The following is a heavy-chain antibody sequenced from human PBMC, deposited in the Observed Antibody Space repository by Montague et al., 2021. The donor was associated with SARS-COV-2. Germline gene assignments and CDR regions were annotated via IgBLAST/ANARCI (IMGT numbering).Heavy chain of an antibody. J-gene: IGHJ4*02. Sequence: SLRLSCAASGFTFSSYAMSWVRQAPGKGLEWVSTITGSSGSTYYADSVKGRFTISRDNSKRTLYLQMNSLRAEDTAVYYCAKGGVWERRGLTTFDYWGQGTLVTVSS. V-gene: IGHV3-23*01. D-gene: IGHD1-26*01. CDR2: ITGSSGST. CDR1: GFTFSSYA. CDR3: AKGGVWERRGLTTFDY.